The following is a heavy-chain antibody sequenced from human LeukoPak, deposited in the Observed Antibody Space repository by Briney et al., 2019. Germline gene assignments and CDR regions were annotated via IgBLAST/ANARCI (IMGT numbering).Heavy chain of an antibody. CDR2: IYYSGST. Sequence: PSETLSLTCTVSGCSISSYYWSWIRQPPGKGLEWIGYIYYSGSTNYNPSLKSRVTISVDTSKNQFSLKLSSVTAADTAVYYCARVGVDRGSIWGQGTMVTVSS. CDR1: GCSISSYY. J-gene: IGHJ3*02. D-gene: IGHD3-16*01. CDR3: ARVGVDRGSI. V-gene: IGHV4-59*01.